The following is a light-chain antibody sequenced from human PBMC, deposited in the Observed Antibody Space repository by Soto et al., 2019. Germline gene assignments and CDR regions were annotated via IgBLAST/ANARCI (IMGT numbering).Light chain of an antibody. Sequence: EIVMTQSPATLSVSPGERATLSCRASQSVSSNLAWYQQKPGQAPRLLIYGASTMATGIPARFSGSGSGPGCTLTISSLQSEDFAVYYCPQYNNWPPWTFGQGTKVEIK. J-gene: IGKJ1*01. CDR3: PQYNNWPPWT. V-gene: IGKV3-15*01. CDR2: GAS. CDR1: QSVSSN.